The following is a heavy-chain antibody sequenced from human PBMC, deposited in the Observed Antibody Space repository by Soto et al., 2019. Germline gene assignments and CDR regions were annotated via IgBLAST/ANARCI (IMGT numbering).Heavy chain of an antibody. J-gene: IGHJ4*02. Sequence: ASVKVSCKASGYTFTGYAMHWVRQAPGQRLEWMGWINAGNGNTKYSQKFQGRVTITRDTSASTAYMELSSLRSEDTAVYYCARGATVTYYYFDYWGQGTLVTVSS. CDR2: INAGNGNT. D-gene: IGHD4-17*01. V-gene: IGHV1-3*01. CDR1: GYTFTGYA. CDR3: ARGATVTYYYFDY.